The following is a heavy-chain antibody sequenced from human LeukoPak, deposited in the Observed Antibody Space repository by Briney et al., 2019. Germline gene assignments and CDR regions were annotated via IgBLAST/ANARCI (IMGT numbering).Heavy chain of an antibody. CDR1: GGSISSSSYY. Sequence: PSETLSLTCTVSGGSISSSSYYWGWIRQPPGKGLEWIGSIYYSGSTYYNPSLKSRVTISVDTSKNQFSLKLSSVTAADTAVYYCASLIAAAGTGGPYWGQGTLVTVSS. J-gene: IGHJ4*02. CDR3: ASLIAAAGTGGPY. D-gene: IGHD6-13*01. V-gene: IGHV4-39*07. CDR2: IYYSGST.